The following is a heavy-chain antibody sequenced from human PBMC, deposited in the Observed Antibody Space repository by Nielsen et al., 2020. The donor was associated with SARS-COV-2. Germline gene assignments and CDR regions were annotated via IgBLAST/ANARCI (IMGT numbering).Heavy chain of an antibody. J-gene: IGHJ3*02. V-gene: IGHV4-59*01. Sequence: SETLSLTCTVSGGSISSYYWTWFRQPPGKGLEWIGYVSDSGTTNYNPSLKSRVTISLDTSKNQFFLKLSSVTAADRAVYYCARDYFGDYLDGFDIWGQGTMVTVSS. CDR3: ARDYFGDYLDGFDI. CDR1: GGSISSYY. D-gene: IGHD4-17*01. CDR2: VSDSGTT.